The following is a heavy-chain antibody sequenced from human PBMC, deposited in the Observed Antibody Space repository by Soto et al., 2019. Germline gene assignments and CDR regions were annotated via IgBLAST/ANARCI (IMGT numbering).Heavy chain of an antibody. CDR2: MNLNSGNT. CDR3: ARAEPYSTSSPFDY. D-gene: IGHD6-6*01. CDR1: GYTFTNYI. V-gene: IGHV1-8*01. Sequence: QVQLVQSGAEVKKPGASVKVSCKTSGYTFTNYIINWVHQPIGQGLEWMGWMNLNSGNTGYAQKFQGRVTMTRNTSITTAYMELSSLRSGDTAVYYCARAEPYSTSSPFDYWGQGTLVTVSS. J-gene: IGHJ4*02.